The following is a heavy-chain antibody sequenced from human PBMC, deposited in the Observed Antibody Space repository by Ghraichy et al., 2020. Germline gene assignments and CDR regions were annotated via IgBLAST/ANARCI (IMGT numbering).Heavy chain of an antibody. CDR2: TYYRSKWFI. D-gene: IGHD2-21*01. CDR1: GDSVSSNTAA. Sequence: SQTLSLTCAISGDSVSSNTAAWNWVRQSPSRGLEWLGRTYYRSKWFIDYAVSIKSRMTINPDTSKNQFSMQLNSVTPDDTAVYFCASGWGLHYWGQGTLVTVSS. J-gene: IGHJ4*02. V-gene: IGHV6-1*01. CDR3: ASGWGLHY.